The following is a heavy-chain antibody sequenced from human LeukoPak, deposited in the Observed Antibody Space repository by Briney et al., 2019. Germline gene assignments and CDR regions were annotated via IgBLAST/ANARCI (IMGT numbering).Heavy chain of an antibody. V-gene: IGHV3-21*06. CDR1: GLTFSSYS. J-gene: IGHJ3*02. CDR2: VSSGSSYI. CDR3: ASGIGGGYKYEKDDAFDI. Sequence: PGGSLRLSCAASGLTFSSYSMNWVRQAPGKGLEWVSSVSSGSSYIYYAESMKDRFTISRDNAKTSLYLQMNSLRAEDTALYYCASGIGGGYKYEKDDAFDIWGQWTMVTVSS. D-gene: IGHD5-24*01.